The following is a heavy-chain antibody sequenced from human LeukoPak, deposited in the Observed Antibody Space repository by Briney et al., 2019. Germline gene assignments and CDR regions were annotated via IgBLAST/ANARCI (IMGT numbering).Heavy chain of an antibody. D-gene: IGHD3-10*01. CDR3: ARGRGSRANFDY. CDR2: ISSSSSYI. Sequence: AGGSLRLSCAASGFTFSSYSMNWVRQAPGKGLEWVSSISSSSSYIYYADSVKGRFTISRDNAKNSLYLQMNSLRAEDTAVYYCARGRGSRANFDYWGQGTLVTVSS. CDR1: GFTFSSYS. V-gene: IGHV3-21*01. J-gene: IGHJ4*02.